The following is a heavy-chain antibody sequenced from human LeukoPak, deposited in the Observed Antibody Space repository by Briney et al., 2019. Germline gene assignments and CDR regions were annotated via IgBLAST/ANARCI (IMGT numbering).Heavy chain of an antibody. CDR3: ARAVSSGYDPFDY. D-gene: IGHD3-22*01. V-gene: IGHV3-53*01. CDR2: IYSGGNT. CDR1: GVTVSSNY. J-gene: IGHJ4*02. Sequence: GGSLRLSCAASGVTVSSNYMSWVRQAPGKGLEWVSVIYSGGNTYYADSVKGRFTISRDNSKNTLYLQMNSLRAEDTAVYYCARAVSSGYDPFDYWGQGTLVTVSS.